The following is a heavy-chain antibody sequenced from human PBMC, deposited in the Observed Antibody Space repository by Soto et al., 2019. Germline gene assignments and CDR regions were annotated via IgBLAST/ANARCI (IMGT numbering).Heavy chain of an antibody. Sequence: EVQLAESGGGLAQPGGSLRLSCAASGFTLSGCAMDWVRQAPGKGLEYVSGISSNGVGTYYANSVQGRFTISRDNSNNTVYLQMGSLRPEDMAVYYWSRRALPYFYYMDVWGKGTTVTVS. CDR1: GFTLSGCA. CDR3: SRRALPYFYYMDV. V-gene: IGHV3-64*01. J-gene: IGHJ6*03. CDR2: ISSNGVGT.